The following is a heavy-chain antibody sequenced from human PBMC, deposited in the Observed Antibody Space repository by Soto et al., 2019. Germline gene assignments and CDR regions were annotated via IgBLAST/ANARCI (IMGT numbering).Heavy chain of an antibody. CDR1: GYSFTTYW. V-gene: IGHV5-51*01. D-gene: IGHD3-16*02. Sequence: PGESLKISCQGSGYSFTTYWIGWVRQMPGKGLQWMGIIFPGDSEARYSSSFQGQVTISADKSISTAYLQWSSLKASDTAMYFCARYRTVNPYYYGMAVWGQGTTVTVFS. CDR2: IFPGDSEA. J-gene: IGHJ6*02. CDR3: ARYRTVNPYYYGMAV.